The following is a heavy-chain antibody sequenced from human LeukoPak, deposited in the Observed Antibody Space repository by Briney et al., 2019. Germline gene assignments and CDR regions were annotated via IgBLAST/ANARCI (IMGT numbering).Heavy chain of an antibody. V-gene: IGHV1-69*02. CDR2: IIPILGIA. J-gene: IGHJ4*02. Sequence: SVKVSCKASGGTFSSYTISWVRQAPGQGLEWMGRIIPILGIANYAQKFQGRVTITADKSTSTAYMELSSLRSEDTAVYYCTRPLTSGGVIVMDYWGQGTLVTVSS. CDR1: GGTFSSYT. CDR3: TRPLTSGGVIVMDY. D-gene: IGHD3-16*02.